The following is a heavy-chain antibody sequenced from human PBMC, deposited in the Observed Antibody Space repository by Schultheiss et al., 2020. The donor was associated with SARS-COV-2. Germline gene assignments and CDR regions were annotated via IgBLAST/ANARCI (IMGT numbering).Heavy chain of an antibody. CDR3: ARSGRVAARPGGRYYYYYGMDV. J-gene: IGHJ6*02. V-gene: IGHV3-21*01. Sequence: GGSLRLSCAASGFTFSIYVMHWVLQAPGKGLEWVSSISSSSSYIYYADSVKGRFTISRDNSKNTLYLQMSSLRAEDTAVYYCARSGRVAARPGGRYYYYYGMDVWGQGTTVTGSS. CDR2: ISSSSSYI. D-gene: IGHD6-6*01. CDR1: GFTFSIYV.